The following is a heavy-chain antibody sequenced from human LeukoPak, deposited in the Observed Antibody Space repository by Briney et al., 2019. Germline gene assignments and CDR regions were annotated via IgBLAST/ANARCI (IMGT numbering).Heavy chain of an antibody. CDR2: ISGDGGST. CDR1: RFTFDDYA. Sequence: GGSLRLSCAASRFTFDDYAMHWVRQAPGKGLEWVSLISGDGGSTYYADSVKGRFTISRDNSKNSLYLQMNSLRTEDTALYYCAKDSLMTTVTNYWGQGTLVTVSS. CDR3: AKDSLMTTVTNY. D-gene: IGHD4-17*01. V-gene: IGHV3-43*02. J-gene: IGHJ4*02.